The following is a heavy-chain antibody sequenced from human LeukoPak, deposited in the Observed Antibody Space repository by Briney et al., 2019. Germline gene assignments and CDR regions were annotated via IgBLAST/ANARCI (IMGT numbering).Heavy chain of an antibody. D-gene: IGHD1-7*01. CDR1: GGSISSSSYY. CDR2: IYYSGST. V-gene: IGHV4-39*07. CDR3: ARDHPTGGNSGPLDY. J-gene: IGHJ4*02. Sequence: SETLSLTCTVPGGSISSSSYYWGWIRQPPGKGLEWIGSIYYSGSTYYNPSLKSRVTISVDTSKNQFSLKLSSVTAADTAVYYCARDHPTGGNSGPLDYWGQGTLVTVSS.